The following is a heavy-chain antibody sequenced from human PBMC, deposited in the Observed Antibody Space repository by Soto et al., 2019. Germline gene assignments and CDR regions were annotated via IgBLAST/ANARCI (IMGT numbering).Heavy chain of an antibody. Sequence: ASETLSLTCSVSGGTFTNYYWRWIRQPPGKELEWIGYTYYTGSTTYNPSLKSRVTISIDTSKNQFSLNLKSVTAADAAVYYCARGAGSPFDPWGQGTLVTVSS. V-gene: IGHV4-59*01. J-gene: IGHJ5*02. D-gene: IGHD6-13*01. CDR1: GGTFTNYY. CDR3: ARGAGSPFDP. CDR2: TYYTGST.